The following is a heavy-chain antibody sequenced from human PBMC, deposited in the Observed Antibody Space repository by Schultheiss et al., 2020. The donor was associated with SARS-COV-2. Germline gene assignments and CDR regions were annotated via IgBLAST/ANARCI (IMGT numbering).Heavy chain of an antibody. CDR3: ARDDYYDSSGYEN. Sequence: GGSLRLSCAASGFSLSTYSLNWVRQAPGKGLEWVSSISSSSSYIYYADSVKGRFTISRDNAKNSLYLQMNSLRAEDTAVYYCARDDYYDSSGYENWGQGTLVTVSS. CDR2: ISSSSSYI. D-gene: IGHD3-22*01. CDR1: GFSLSTYS. V-gene: IGHV3-21*01. J-gene: IGHJ4*02.